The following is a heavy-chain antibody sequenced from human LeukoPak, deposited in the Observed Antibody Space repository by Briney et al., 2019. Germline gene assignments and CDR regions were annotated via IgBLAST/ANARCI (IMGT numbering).Heavy chain of an antibody. V-gene: IGHV3-30*18. D-gene: IGHD3-16*01. CDR3: AKESRGRAFDI. Sequence: QPGRSLRLSCAASGFTFSSSGMHSVRQAPGKGLGWVAVISYDGSNKYYADSVKGRFTISRDNSKNTLYLQMNSLRAEDTAVYYCAKESRGRAFDIWGQGTMVTVSS. CDR2: ISYDGSNK. J-gene: IGHJ3*02. CDR1: GFTFSSSG.